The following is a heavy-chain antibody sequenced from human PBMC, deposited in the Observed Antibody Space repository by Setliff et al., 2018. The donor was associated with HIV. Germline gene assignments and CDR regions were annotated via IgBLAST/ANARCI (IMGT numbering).Heavy chain of an antibody. D-gene: IGHD5-18*01. V-gene: IGHV1-2*02. CDR1: GYMFTDYY. J-gene: IGHJ4*02. CDR2: INPDSGDT. Sequence: ASVKVSCKASGYMFTDYYMHWVRQAPGQGLEWMGWINPDSGDTNYAQRFRGRVTMTRDTSISTAYMELSRLRSDDTAVFYCARAPGPPWIQLWLTYFDYWGRGTLVTVSS. CDR3: ARAPGPPWIQLWLTYFDY.